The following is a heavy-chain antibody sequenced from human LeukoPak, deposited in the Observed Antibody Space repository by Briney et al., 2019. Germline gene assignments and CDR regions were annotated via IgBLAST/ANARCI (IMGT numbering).Heavy chain of an antibody. CDR1: GFTFNSYG. CDR3: ARWEWRGLAPSGIDY. D-gene: IGHD3-10*01. J-gene: IGHJ4*02. V-gene: IGHV3-30*02. CDR2: IRFDGSNK. Sequence: GGSLRLSCAASGFTFNSYGMHWVRQAPGKGLEWVAFIRFDGSNKYYADSVKGRFTISRDNSKNTLYLQMNSLRAEDTAVYYCARWEWRGLAPSGIDYWGQGTLVTVSS.